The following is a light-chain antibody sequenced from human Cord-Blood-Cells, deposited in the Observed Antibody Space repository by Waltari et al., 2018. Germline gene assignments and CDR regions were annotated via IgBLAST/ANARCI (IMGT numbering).Light chain of an antibody. Sequence: QSVLTQPPSVSAAPGQKFTISCSGSSPNSGNKYRSWYQHLPGTAPKLLIYENNKRPSGIPDRFSGSKSGTSATLGITGLQTGDEADCYCGTWDSSLSAWVFGGGTKLTVL. CDR3: GTWDSSLSAWV. CDR1: SPNSGNKY. J-gene: IGLJ3*02. CDR2: ENN. V-gene: IGLV1-51*01.